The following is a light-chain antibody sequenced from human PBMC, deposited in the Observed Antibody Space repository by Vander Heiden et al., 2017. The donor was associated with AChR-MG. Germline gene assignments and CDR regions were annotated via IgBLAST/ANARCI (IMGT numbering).Light chain of an antibody. V-gene: IGKV3-20*01. CDR1: QSVSSSY. Sequence: EIVLTRSPGTLSLSPGERATLSCRASQSVSSSYLAWYQHKLGQAPRLLIYGASGRATGIPDRFSGSGSGTDFTLTISRLEPEDFAVYYCQQDGASPGTFGQGTKLEI. J-gene: IGKJ2*02. CDR3: QQDGASPGT. CDR2: GAS.